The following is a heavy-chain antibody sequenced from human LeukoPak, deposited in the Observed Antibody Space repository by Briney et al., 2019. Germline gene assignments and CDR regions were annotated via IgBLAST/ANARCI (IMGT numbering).Heavy chain of an antibody. Sequence: SGPTLVKPTQTLTLTCTFSGFSLSTSGMCVSWIRQPPGKALEWLARIDWDDDKYYSTSLKTRLTISKDTSKNQVVLTMTNMDPVDTATYYCARSILEVATTVVAFDIWGQGTMVTVSS. J-gene: IGHJ3*02. CDR1: GFSLSTSGMC. CDR2: IDWDDDK. D-gene: IGHD5-12*01. V-gene: IGHV2-70*11. CDR3: ARSILEVATTVVAFDI.